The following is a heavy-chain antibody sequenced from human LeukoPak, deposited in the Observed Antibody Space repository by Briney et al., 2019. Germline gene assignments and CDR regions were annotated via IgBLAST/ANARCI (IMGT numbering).Heavy chain of an antibody. Sequence: GAPVKASCKALRYTSTSYDINGVREAAGQGLGWWGWLNPNTGRTGFAQKFQGRLTMTRDTSISTAYMELSSLRSEDTAVYYCARLSQTPDYYSSGGYYYLGYWGQGTPVTVSS. D-gene: IGHD3-22*01. CDR1: RYTSTSYD. CDR2: LNPNTGRT. J-gene: IGHJ4*02. CDR3: ARLSQTPDYYSSGGYYYLGY. V-gene: IGHV1-8*01.